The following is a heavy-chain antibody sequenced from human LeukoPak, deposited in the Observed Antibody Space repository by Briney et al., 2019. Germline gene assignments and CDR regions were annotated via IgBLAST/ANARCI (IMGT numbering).Heavy chain of an antibody. CDR2: INHSGST. CDR1: GGSFSGYY. Sequence: SETLSLTCAVYGGSFSGYYWSWICQPPGKGLEWIGEINHSGSTNYNPSLKSQVTISVDTSKNQFSLKLSSVTAADTAVYYCARNPAHFDYWGQGTLVTVSS. CDR3: ARNPAHFDY. J-gene: IGHJ4*02. V-gene: IGHV4-34*01.